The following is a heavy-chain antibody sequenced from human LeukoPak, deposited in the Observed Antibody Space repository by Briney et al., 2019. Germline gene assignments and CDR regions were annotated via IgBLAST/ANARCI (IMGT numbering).Heavy chain of an antibody. J-gene: IGHJ5*02. CDR3: ARYYYSSGIEDWFDP. Sequence: SETLSLTCTVSGGSISSGDYYWSWIRQPPGKGLEWIGYIYYSGSTYYNPSLKSRVTISVETSKNQFSLKLSSVTAADTAVYYCARYYYSSGIEDWFDPWGQGTLVTVSS. D-gene: IGHD3-10*01. CDR1: GGSISSGDYY. V-gene: IGHV4-30-4*01. CDR2: IYYSGST.